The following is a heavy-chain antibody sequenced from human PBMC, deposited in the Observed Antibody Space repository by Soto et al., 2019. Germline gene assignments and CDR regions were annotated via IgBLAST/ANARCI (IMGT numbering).Heavy chain of an antibody. Sequence: GGSLRLSCAASGFTFSSYGMHWVRQAPGKGLEWVAVISYDGSNKYYADSVKGRFTISRDNSKNTLYLQMNSRRAGDMAVYYCAKRESITMIVVVPYYYYYGMDVWGQGTTVTVSS. V-gene: IGHV3-30*18. J-gene: IGHJ6*02. CDR3: AKRESITMIVVVPYYYYYGMDV. CDR1: GFTFSSYG. CDR2: ISYDGSNK. D-gene: IGHD3-22*01.